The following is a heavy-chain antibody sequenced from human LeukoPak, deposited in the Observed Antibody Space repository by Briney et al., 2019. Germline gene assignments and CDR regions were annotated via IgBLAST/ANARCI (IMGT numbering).Heavy chain of an antibody. Sequence: PSETLSLTCTVSGGSISSYYWSWIRQPPGKGLEWIGRIYTSGSTNYNPSLKSRVTMSVDTSKNQFSLKLSSVTAADTAVYYCARGIPGYSYGWPPSGHYYYYMDVWGKGTTVTVSS. CDR3: ARGIPGYSYGWPPSGHYYYYMDV. V-gene: IGHV4-4*07. CDR2: IYTSGST. CDR1: GGSISSYY. J-gene: IGHJ6*03. D-gene: IGHD5-18*01.